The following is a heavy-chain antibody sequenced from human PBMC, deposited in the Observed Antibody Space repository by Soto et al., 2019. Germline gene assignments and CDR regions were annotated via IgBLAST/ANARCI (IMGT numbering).Heavy chain of an antibody. V-gene: IGHV2-5*02. CDR1: GFSLSTSGVG. Sequence: QITLKESGPTLVKPTQTLTLTCTFSGFSLSTSGVGVGWIRQPPGKALEWLALIYWDDDKRYSPSLKRRLTITKDTSKNQVVLTMTNMDPVDTATYYCAHSTVDFWSGYLTPHYYYYGMDVWGQGTTVTVSS. CDR3: AHSTVDFWSGYLTPHYYYYGMDV. CDR2: IYWDDDK. J-gene: IGHJ6*02. D-gene: IGHD3-3*01.